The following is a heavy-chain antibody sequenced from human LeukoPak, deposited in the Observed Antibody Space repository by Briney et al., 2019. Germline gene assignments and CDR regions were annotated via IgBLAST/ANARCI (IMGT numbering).Heavy chain of an antibody. D-gene: IGHD5-12*01. Sequence: KPSETLSLTCTVSGGSISSYYWSWIRQPPGKGLEWIGYIYYSGSTNYNPSLKSRVTISVDTSKNQFSLKLSSVTVADTAVYYCARVIYSGQCPDYWGQGTLVTVSS. CDR3: ARVIYSGQCPDY. V-gene: IGHV4-59*01. J-gene: IGHJ4*02. CDR1: GGSISSYY. CDR2: IYYSGST.